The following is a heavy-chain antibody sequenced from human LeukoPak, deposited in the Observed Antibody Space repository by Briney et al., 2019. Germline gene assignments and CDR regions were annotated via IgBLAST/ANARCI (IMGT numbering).Heavy chain of an antibody. J-gene: IGHJ4*02. CDR3: ARGQGTVTTH. Sequence: SETLSLTCAVSGGSFSGYYWTWIRQPPGRGLEWIGEINHSGGANYNPSFKSRVTISLDTSKNQFSLKLSSVTAADTALYYCARGQGTVTTHWGQGTLVTVSS. CDR2: INHSGGA. V-gene: IGHV4-34*01. D-gene: IGHD4-17*01. CDR1: GGSFSGYY.